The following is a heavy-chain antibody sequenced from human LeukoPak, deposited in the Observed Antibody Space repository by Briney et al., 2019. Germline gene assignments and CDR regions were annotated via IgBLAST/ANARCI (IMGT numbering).Heavy chain of an antibody. V-gene: IGHV3-30*18. D-gene: IGHD4-23*01. CDR1: GFTFSYYG. CDR2: ISYDGSNK. Sequence: GGSLRLSCAASGFTFSYYGIHRVRQAPGKGLEWVAVISYDGSNKYYADSVKGRFTISRDNSKNTLYLQMNSLRAEDTAVYYCAKDITRYGGNAVDYWGQGTLVTVSS. CDR3: AKDITRYGGNAVDY. J-gene: IGHJ4*02.